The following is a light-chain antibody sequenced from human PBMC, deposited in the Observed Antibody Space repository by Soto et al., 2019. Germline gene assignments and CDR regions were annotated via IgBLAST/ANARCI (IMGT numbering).Light chain of an antibody. CDR3: GTWDSSLSVVV. Sequence: QSVLTQPPSVSAAPGQKVTISSSGSSSNIGNNYVSWYQQLPGAAPKLLIDDNDKRPSGIPDRFSGSKSGTSATLGITGLQTGDEADYFCGTWDSSLSVVVFGGGTKLTVL. V-gene: IGLV1-51*01. CDR2: DND. CDR1: SSNIGNNY. J-gene: IGLJ2*01.